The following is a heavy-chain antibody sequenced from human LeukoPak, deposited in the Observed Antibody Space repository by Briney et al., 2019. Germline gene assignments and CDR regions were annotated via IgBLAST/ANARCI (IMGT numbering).Heavy chain of an antibody. J-gene: IGHJ4*02. Sequence: GGSLRLSCAASGFTFSTYAMSWVRQAPGKGLEWVSVIGGTGGYPSYADSVKGRFTISRDNSKNTLYLQMNTLRAEDTAVYYCAKDYGGIPFDYWGQGTLVTVSS. D-gene: IGHD4-23*01. V-gene: IGHV3-23*01. CDR1: GFTFSTYA. CDR3: AKDYGGIPFDY. CDR2: IGGTGGYP.